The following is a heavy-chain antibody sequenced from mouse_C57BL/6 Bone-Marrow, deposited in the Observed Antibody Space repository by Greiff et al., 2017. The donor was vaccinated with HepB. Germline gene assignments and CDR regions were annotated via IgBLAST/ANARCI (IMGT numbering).Heavy chain of an antibody. Sequence: QVTLKECGPGILQSSQTLSLTCSFSGFSLSTSGMGVSWIRQPSGKGLEWLAHIYWDDDKRYNPSLKSRLTISKDTSRNQVFLKITSVDTADTATYYCARRGGYYDYDGYYFDYWGQGTTLTVSS. CDR2: IYWDDDK. D-gene: IGHD2-4*01. CDR1: GFSLSTSGMG. CDR3: ARRGGYYDYDGYYFDY. J-gene: IGHJ2*01. V-gene: IGHV8-12*01.